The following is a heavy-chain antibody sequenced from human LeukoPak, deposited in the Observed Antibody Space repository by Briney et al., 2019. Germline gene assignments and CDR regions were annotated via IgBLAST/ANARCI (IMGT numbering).Heavy chain of an antibody. CDR1: VYTFTGYY. J-gene: IGHJ4*02. V-gene: IGHV1-2*02. CDR2: INPNSGGT. Sequence: ASVNVSCKASVYTFTGYYMHWVRQAPGQGLEGMGWINPNSGGTNYAQKFQGRVTMTRDTSISTAYMELSRLRSDDTAVYYCARDTYGDYPLDYWGQGTLVTVSS. CDR3: ARDTYGDYPLDY. D-gene: IGHD4-17*01.